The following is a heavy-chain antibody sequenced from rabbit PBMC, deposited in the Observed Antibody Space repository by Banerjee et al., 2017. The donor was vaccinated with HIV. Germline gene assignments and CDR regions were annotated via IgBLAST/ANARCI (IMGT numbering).Heavy chain of an antibody. CDR3: ARDLSSSGWSDFAL. D-gene: IGHD4-1*01. V-gene: IGHV1S40*01. CDR1: GFSFGSNYW. CDR2: INTGSSGST. Sequence: QSLEESGGDLVKPGASLTLTCTASGFSFGSNYWICWVRQAPGKGLEWIGCINTGSSGSTYYASWAKGRFTITRSTSLNTVTLQLNSLTAADTATYFCARDLSSSGWSDFALWGPGTLVTVS. J-gene: IGHJ4*01.